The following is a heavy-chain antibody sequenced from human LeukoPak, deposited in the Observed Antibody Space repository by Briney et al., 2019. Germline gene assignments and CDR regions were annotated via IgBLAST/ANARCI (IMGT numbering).Heavy chain of an antibody. J-gene: IGHJ4*02. CDR3: ARGGPYYYDSSGPTDY. CDR1: GGSISSGSYY. D-gene: IGHD3-22*01. CDR2: IYTSGST. Sequence: SETLSLTCTVSGGSISSGSYYWSWIRQPAGKGLEWIGRIYTSGSTNYNPSLKSRVTISVDTSKNQFSLKLSSVTAADTAVYYCARGGPYYYDSSGPTDYWGQGTLVTVSS. V-gene: IGHV4-61*02.